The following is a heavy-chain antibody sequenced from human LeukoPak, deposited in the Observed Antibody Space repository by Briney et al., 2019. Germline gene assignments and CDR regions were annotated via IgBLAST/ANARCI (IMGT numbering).Heavy chain of an antibody. J-gene: IGHJ4*02. CDR3: ASGSLGFDY. Sequence: GRSLRLSCAASGFTFSSYAMHWVRQAPGKGLEWVAVISYDGSNKYYADSVKGRFTISRDNSKNTLYLQMNSLRAEDTAVYYCASGSLGFDYWGQGTLVTVSS. V-gene: IGHV3-30-3*01. CDR2: ISYDGSNK. D-gene: IGHD3-16*02. CDR1: GFTFSSYA.